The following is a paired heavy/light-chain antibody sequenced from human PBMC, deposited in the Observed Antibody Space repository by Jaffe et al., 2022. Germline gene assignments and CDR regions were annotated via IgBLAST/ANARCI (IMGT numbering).Heavy chain of an antibody. J-gene: IGHJ4*02. Sequence: QVQLQESGPGLVKPSETLSLTCTVSGGSISSYYWSWIRQPPGKGLEWIGYIYYSGSTNYNPSLKSRVTISVDTSKNQFSLKLSSVTAADTAVYYCARGPGTLYYYGSGSYYNGPFDYWGQGTLVTVSS. CDR1: GGSISSYY. V-gene: IGHV4-59*01. CDR3: ARGPGTLYYYGSGSYYNGPFDY. D-gene: IGHD3-10*01. CDR2: IYYSGST.
Light chain of an antibody. CDR3: QQYGSSPRGT. CDR1: QSVSSSY. Sequence: EIVLTQSPGTLSLSPGERATLSCRASQSVSSSYLAWYQQKPGQAPRLLIYGASSRATGIPDRFSGSGSGTDFTLTISRLEPEDFAVYYCQQYGSSPRGTFGGGTKVEIK. V-gene: IGKV3-20*01. CDR2: GAS. J-gene: IGKJ4*01.